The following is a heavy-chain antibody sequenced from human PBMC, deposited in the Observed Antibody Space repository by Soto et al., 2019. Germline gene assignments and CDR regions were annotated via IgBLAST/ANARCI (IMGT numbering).Heavy chain of an antibody. D-gene: IGHD5-12*01. CDR2: IYYSGST. J-gene: IGHJ6*03. CDR3: AKNSGYTYYYYYMDV. CDR1: GGSIISSSYY. Sequence: SETLSLTCTFSGGSIISSSYYWGWIRQPPGKGLEWIGSIYYSGSTYYNPSLKSRVTISVDTSKNQFSLKLSSVTAADTAVYYCAKNSGYTYYYYYMDVWGKGTTVTVSS. V-gene: IGHV4-39*01.